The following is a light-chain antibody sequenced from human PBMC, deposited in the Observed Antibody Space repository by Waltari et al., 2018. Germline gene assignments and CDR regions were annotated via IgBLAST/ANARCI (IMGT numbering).Light chain of an antibody. CDR1: SSDVGFYNL. Sequence: QSALTQPASVSGSPGQSLTIPCPGTSSDVGFYNLVSWYQQHPGKAPKLIIFEVNKRPSGISNRFSASKSGNTASLTISALQAEDEADYYCCSYAGSNTFVLFGGGTTLTVL. CDR3: CSYAGSNTFVL. V-gene: IGLV2-23*02. CDR2: EVN. J-gene: IGLJ2*01.